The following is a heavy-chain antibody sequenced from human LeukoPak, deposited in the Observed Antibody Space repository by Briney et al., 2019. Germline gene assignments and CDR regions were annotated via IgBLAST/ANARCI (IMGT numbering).Heavy chain of an antibody. Sequence: GGSLRLSCAASGFTFSSYAMSWVRQAPGKGLEWVSDISGSGGSTHYADSVKGRFPISRDNAKNTLYLQMNSLRAEDTAVYYCAKDSSIVVVTARNWFDPWGQGTLVTVSS. D-gene: IGHD2-21*02. CDR3: AKDSSIVVVTARNWFDP. CDR2: ISGSGGST. V-gene: IGHV3-23*01. CDR1: GFTFSSYA. J-gene: IGHJ5*02.